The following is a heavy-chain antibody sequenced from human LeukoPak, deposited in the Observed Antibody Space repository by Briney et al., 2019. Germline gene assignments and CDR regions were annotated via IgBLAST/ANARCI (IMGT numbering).Heavy chain of an antibody. V-gene: IGHV4-39*07. Sequence: PSETLSLTCTVSDGSISSNSYYWGWIRQPPGKGLEWIGSISYSGSTYYNPSLKSRVTISVDTSKNQFSLKLSSVTAADTAVYYCARDRRDDIVVEPGFDYWGQGTLVTVSS. CDR2: ISYSGST. J-gene: IGHJ4*02. CDR3: ARDRRDDIVVEPGFDY. D-gene: IGHD2-15*01. CDR1: DGSISSNSYY.